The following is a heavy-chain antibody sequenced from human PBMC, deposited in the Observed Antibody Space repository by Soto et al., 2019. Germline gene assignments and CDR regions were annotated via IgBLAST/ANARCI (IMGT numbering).Heavy chain of an antibody. CDR1: GYTFTSYY. CDR3: ARDIAARHRPYEYDFDY. J-gene: IGHJ4*02. Sequence: ASVKVSCKASGYTFTSYYMHWVRQAPGQGLEWMGIINPSGGSTSYAQKFQGRVTMTRDTSTSTVYMELSSLRSEDTAVYYCARDIAARHRPYEYDFDYWGQATLVTVSS. D-gene: IGHD6-6*01. CDR2: INPSGGST. V-gene: IGHV1-46*03.